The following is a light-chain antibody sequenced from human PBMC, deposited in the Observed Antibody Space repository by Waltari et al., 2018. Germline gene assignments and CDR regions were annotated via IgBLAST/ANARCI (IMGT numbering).Light chain of an antibody. CDR2: VNSDGSH. CDR3: QTGGHGTWV. V-gene: IGLV4-69*01. CDR1: SGHSSNV. J-gene: IGLJ3*02. Sequence: QLVLTQSPSASASLGASVKLTCTLSSGHSSNVIAWLQEQPGKGPRSLTKVNSDGSHSQGDGIPDRFSGSSSGAERDLPIASLQSEDEADYYCQTGGHGTWVFGGGTKLTVL.